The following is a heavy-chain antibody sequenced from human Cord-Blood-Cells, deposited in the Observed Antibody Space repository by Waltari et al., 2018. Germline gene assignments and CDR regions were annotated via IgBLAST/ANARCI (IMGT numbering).Heavy chain of an antibody. CDR2: IYYSGST. Sequence: QLQLQESGPGLVKPSATLSLTCTVSGGSISSSSYYWGWIRQPPGKGLEWIGSIYYSGSTYYNPSLKSRVTISVDTSKNQFSLKLSSVTAADTAVYYCARRGAARPFDYWGQGTLVTVSS. CDR1: GGSISSSSYY. J-gene: IGHJ4*02. D-gene: IGHD6-6*01. V-gene: IGHV4-39*01. CDR3: ARRGAARPFDY.